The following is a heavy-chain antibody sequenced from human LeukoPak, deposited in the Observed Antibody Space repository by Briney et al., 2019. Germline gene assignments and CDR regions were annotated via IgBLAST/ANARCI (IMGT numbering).Heavy chain of an antibody. J-gene: IGHJ5*02. CDR3: AIGPCSGSGSYYLRWFDP. CDR1: GGTFSSNT. Sequence: ASVKVSCKASGGTFSSNTINWVRQAPGQGLEWMGRIIPILDITNYAQNFQGRVTFTADKSTTTAYMELSSLRSEDTAVYYCAIGPCSGSGSYYLRWFDPWGQGTLVTVSS. CDR2: IIPILDIT. V-gene: IGHV1-69*02. D-gene: IGHD3-10*01.